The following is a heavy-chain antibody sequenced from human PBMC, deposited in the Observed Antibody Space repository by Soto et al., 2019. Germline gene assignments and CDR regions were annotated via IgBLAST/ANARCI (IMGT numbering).Heavy chain of an antibody. CDR2: IWYDGSNK. D-gene: IGHD5-18*01. Sequence: QVQLVESGGGVVQPGTSLRLSCAASGFTFSTYGMHWVRQAPGKGLEWVAVIWYDGSNKYHGDSLKGRFTISRDNSKNTLYLQINNRRAEDTAVYYCGRDGALGDTAVVDSWGQGTRVTVSS. CDR3: GRDGALGDTAVVDS. CDR1: GFTFSTYG. J-gene: IGHJ4*02. V-gene: IGHV3-33*01.